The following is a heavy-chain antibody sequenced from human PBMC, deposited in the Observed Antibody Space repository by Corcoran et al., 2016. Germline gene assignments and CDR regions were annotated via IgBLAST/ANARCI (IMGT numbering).Heavy chain of an antibody. J-gene: IGHJ4*02. D-gene: IGHD3-22*01. CDR3: PRGATYYYDSSGYYQDY. CDR1: GFTFSSYS. CDR2: ISSSSSYI. Sequence: EVQLVVSGGGLVKPGGSLRLSCAASGFTFSSYSMNWVRQAPGKGLEWVSSISSSSSYIYYADSVKGRFTISRDNAKNSLYLQMNSLRAEDTAVYYCPRGATYYYDSSGYYQDYWGQGTLVTVSS. V-gene: IGHV3-21*01.